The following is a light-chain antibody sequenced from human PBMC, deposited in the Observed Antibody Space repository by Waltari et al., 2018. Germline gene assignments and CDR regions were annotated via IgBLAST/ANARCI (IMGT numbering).Light chain of an antibody. Sequence: EIVMTQSPATVSVSPGERATLSCGASQSISTNLAWYQQKPGQAPRLLIYGASTRATGIPVRFRGSGFATQFTLTISSLQSEDFGLYYCQQYNNWPLTVTFGQGTRLDI. CDR3: QQYNNWPLTVT. CDR2: GAS. V-gene: IGKV3D-15*01. CDR1: QSISTN. J-gene: IGKJ5*01.